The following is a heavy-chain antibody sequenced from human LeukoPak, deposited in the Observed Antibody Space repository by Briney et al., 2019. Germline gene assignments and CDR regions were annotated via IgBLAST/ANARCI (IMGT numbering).Heavy chain of an antibody. CDR3: ARARVAARPVGYYYYMDV. J-gene: IGHJ6*03. CDR2: IRSNIFDGTA. CDR1: GFTFGDYA. Sequence: PGRSLRLSCTTSGFTFGDYAINWVRQAPGKGLEWVGFIRSNIFDGTADYAASVRGRFTISRDDSKSIAYLQMSSLKNEDTAVYFCARARVAARPVGYYYYMDVWGKGTTVTVSS. D-gene: IGHD6-6*01. V-gene: IGHV3-49*04.